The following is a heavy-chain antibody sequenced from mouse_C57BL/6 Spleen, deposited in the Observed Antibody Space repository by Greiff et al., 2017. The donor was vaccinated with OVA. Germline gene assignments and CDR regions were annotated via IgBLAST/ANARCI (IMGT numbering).Heavy chain of an antibody. CDR3: ARRKYYGSTFDY. D-gene: IGHD1-1*01. Sequence: QVQLQQPGAELVKPGASVKMSCKASGYTFTSYWLTWVKQRPGQGLEWIGDIYPGSGSTNYNEKFKSKATLTVDTSSSTAYMQLSSLTSEDSAVYYCARRKYYGSTFDYWGQGTTLTVSS. J-gene: IGHJ2*01. V-gene: IGHV1-55*01. CDR2: IYPGSGST. CDR1: GYTFTSYW.